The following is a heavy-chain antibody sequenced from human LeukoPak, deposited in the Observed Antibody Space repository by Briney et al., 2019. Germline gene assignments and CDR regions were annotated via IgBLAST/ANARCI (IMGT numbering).Heavy chain of an antibody. CDR3: ARGTRYFGWSDPRGHYFDY. J-gene: IGHJ4*02. CDR2: ISSSSSYI. Sequence: GGSLRLSCAASGFTFSSYSMNWVRPAPGKGLEWVSSISSSSSYIYYADSVKGRFTISRDNAKNSLYLQMNSLRAEDTAVYYCARGTRYFGWSDPRGHYFDYWGEGTLVTVSS. V-gene: IGHV3-21*01. D-gene: IGHD3-9*01. CDR1: GFTFSSYS.